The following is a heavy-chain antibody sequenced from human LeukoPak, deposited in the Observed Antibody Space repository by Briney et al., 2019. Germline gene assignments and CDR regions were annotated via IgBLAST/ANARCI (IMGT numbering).Heavy chain of an antibody. CDR1: GFTFSSYS. V-gene: IGHV3-21*01. J-gene: IGHJ4*02. CDR3: ARIDLGLYYYDSSGYGY. Sequence: PGGSLRLSCAASGFTFSSYSMNWVRQAPGKGLEGVSSISSSSSYIYYADSVKGRFTISRDNAKNSLYLQMNSLGAEDTAVYYCARIDLGLYYYDSSGYGYWGQATLVTVSS. D-gene: IGHD3-22*01. CDR2: ISSSSSYI.